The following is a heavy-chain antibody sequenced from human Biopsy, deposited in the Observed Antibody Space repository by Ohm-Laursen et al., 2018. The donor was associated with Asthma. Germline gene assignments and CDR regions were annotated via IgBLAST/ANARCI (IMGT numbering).Heavy chain of an antibody. D-gene: IGHD3-3*01. V-gene: IGHV4-39*01. Sequence: PPGTLSLTCTVSGGSMTPTSHYWDWIRQAPGKGLEWIGYISYGGKTSYNPSLKNRVTISRDTSKNQFSLRLPSVTAADTAVYFCARRITIFGVVQKDRGMDAWGQGTTVIVSS. CDR2: ISYGGKT. J-gene: IGHJ6*02. CDR3: ARRITIFGVVQKDRGMDA. CDR1: GGSMTPTSHY.